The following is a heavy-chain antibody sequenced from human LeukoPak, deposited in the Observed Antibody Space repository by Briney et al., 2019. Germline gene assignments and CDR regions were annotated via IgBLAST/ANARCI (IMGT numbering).Heavy chain of an antibody. CDR1: GYTFTSYA. J-gene: IGHJ4*02. CDR2: INAGNGNT. CDR3: ARSGYCSSTSCRNHYYFDY. D-gene: IGHD2-2*01. Sequence: GASVKVSCKATGYTFTSYAMHWVGPAPGQRLEWMGWINAGNGNTKYSQKFHGRVTITRDTSASTAYMELSSLRSEDTAVYYCARSGYCSSTSCRNHYYFDYWGQGTLVTVSS. V-gene: IGHV1-3*01.